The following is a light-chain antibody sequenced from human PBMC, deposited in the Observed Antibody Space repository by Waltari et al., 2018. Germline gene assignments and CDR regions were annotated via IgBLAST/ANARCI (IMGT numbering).Light chain of an antibody. CDR3: SSYMDSSTLEL. CDR1: SSDIGGYNY. V-gene: IGLV2-14*01. Sequence: QSALTQPASVSGSPGQSITISCTGTSSDIGGYNYVSWYQQVPGKAPKLMIYEVSNRPSGVSSRFSGSKSGNTASLTISGLQAEDEADYFCSSYMDSSTLELFGGGTSLTVL. J-gene: IGLJ2*01. CDR2: EVS.